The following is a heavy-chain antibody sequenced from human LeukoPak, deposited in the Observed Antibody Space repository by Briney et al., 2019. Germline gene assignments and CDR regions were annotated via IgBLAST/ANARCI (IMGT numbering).Heavy chain of an antibody. CDR3: ASLSTSPSIGDY. CDR2: ITSSSSYI. D-gene: IGHD2/OR15-2a*01. J-gene: IGHJ4*02. Sequence: GGSLRLSCAASGFTFSTYSMNWVRQAPGKGLEWVSSITSSSSYIYYADSVKGRFTISRDNAKNSLYLQMNSLTAGDTALYYCASLSTSPSIGDYWGQGTLVTVSS. V-gene: IGHV3-21*01. CDR1: GFTFSTYS.